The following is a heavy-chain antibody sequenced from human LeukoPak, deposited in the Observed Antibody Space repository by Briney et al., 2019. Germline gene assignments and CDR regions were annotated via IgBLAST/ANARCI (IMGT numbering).Heavy chain of an antibody. V-gene: IGHV4-59*01. CDR2: IYYSGST. CDR1: GGSIGSYY. Sequence: PSETLSLTCTVSGGSIGSYYWSWIRQPPGKGLEWIGYIYYSGSTNYNPSLKSRVTISLDTSKNQFSLKVSSVTAADTAVYYCARHTGGRLDYWGQGTLVTVSS. D-gene: IGHD1-26*01. J-gene: IGHJ4*02. CDR3: ARHTGGRLDY.